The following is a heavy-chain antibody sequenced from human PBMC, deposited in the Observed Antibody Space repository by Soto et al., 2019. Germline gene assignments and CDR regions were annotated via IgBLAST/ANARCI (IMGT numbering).Heavy chain of an antibody. CDR2: INVYNGNT. V-gene: IGHV1-18*01. Sequence: QVQLVQSGGEVKKPGASVKVSCKASGYTFTNYGISWVRQAPGQGLEWMGWINVYNGNTKYAQKVQGRVTITTDTSTSTAYRELRSLRSDDTAVYYCARGVGSGSYYNQYNWFDPWGQGTLVTVST. CDR3: ARGVGSGSYYNQYNWFDP. D-gene: IGHD3-10*01. CDR1: GYTFTNYG. J-gene: IGHJ5*02.